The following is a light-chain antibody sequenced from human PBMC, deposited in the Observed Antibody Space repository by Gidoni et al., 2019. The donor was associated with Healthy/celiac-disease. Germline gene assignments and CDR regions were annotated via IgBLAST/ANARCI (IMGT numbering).Light chain of an antibody. V-gene: IGKV3-11*01. CDR1: QSVSSY. CDR3: QQRSHWPLT. Sequence: EIAVTQAPATLALSPGERATLSCRASQSVSSYVAWDQQTRGQAPRLLIYDASNRAAGITARFSGSGSGTDFTLTISRLAPEDFAVYYCQQRSHWPLTFGPGTKVDIK. CDR2: DAS. J-gene: IGKJ3*01.